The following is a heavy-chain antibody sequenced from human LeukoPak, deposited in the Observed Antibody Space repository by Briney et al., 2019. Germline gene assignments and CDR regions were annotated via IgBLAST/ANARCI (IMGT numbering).Heavy chain of an antibody. J-gene: IGHJ4*02. D-gene: IGHD1-7*01. Sequence: IPSETLSLTCAVYGGSFSDYSWSWIRQPPGKGLEWIGEINHSGGTNHNPSLKSRVTISVDTSKNQFSLKLSSVTAADTAVYYCARGGVTGTKRAFDYWGQGTLVTVSS. CDR1: GGSFSDYS. V-gene: IGHV4-34*01. CDR3: ARGGVTGTKRAFDY. CDR2: INHSGGT.